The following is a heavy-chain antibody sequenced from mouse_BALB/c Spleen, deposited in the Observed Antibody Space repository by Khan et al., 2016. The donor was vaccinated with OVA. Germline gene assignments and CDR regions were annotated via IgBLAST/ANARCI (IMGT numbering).Heavy chain of an antibody. CDR3: ATHSTGSFDY. J-gene: IGHJ3*01. CDR2: ISSDGDYT. Sequence: EVQLVESGGDLVKSGGSLKLSCAASGFTFSPYSMSWVRQTPDKRLEWVATISSDGDYTYYPDSVKGRFNISRDNAKNTLYLQMSSLKSEDTAISYCATHSTGSFDYWGQGTLVTVSA. V-gene: IGHV5-6*01. CDR1: GFTFSPYS. D-gene: IGHD4-1*02.